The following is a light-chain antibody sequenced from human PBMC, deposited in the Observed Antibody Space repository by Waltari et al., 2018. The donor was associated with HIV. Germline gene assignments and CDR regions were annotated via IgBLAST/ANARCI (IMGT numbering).Light chain of an antibody. CDR2: GNS. CDR3: QSYDSSLSGPVV. J-gene: IGLJ2*01. Sequence: QSVLTQPPSVSGAPGQRVTISCTGSSPHIGAGSAVHWYQQLPGTAPKLLIYGNSNRPSGVPDRFSGSKSGTSASLAITGLQAEDEADYYCQSYDSSLSGPVVFGGGTKLTVL. V-gene: IGLV1-40*01. CDR1: SPHIGAGSA.